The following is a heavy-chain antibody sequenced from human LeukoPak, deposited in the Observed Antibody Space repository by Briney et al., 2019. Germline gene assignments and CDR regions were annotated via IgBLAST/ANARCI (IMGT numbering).Heavy chain of an antibody. CDR2: INHSGST. CDR3: ARVAAAGTYYYYYGMDV. CDR1: GGSFSGYY. V-gene: IGHV4-34*01. Sequence: SETLSLTCAVYGGSFSGYYWSWIRQPPGKGLEWIGEINHSGSTNYNPSLKSRVTISVDTSKNQFSLRLSSVTAADTAVYYCARVAAAGTYYYYYGMDVWGQGTTVTVSS. J-gene: IGHJ6*02. D-gene: IGHD6-13*01.